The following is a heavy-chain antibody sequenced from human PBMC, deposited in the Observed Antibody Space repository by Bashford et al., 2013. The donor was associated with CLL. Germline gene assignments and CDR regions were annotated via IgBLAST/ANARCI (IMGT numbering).Heavy chain of an antibody. CDR2: SIIVGAP. CDR1: GDSVSTPSLPS. D-gene: IGHD2-2*02. V-gene: IGHV4-39*01. CDR3: ARRAPSYTVDY. J-gene: IGHJ4*02. Sequence: LSETLSLTCTVSGDSVSTPSLPSWAWTPPRPRGKGRGMELGLSIIVGAPTTPSLKSRVTISVDTSKNQFSLKLSSVTAADTAVYYCARRAPSYTVDYWGQGTLVTVSS.